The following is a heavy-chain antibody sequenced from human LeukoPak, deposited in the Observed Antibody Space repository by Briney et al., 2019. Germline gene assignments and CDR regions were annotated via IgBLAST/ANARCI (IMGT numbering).Heavy chain of an antibody. D-gene: IGHD1-26*01. CDR2: IKQDGSEK. Sequence: GGSLRVSCAASGFTFSNYWMSWVRQAPGKGLEWVANIKQDGSEKCYVDSVKGRFTISRDNAKNSLYLQMNSLRAEDTAVYYCATDPGGSSTFDYWGQGTLVTVSS. V-gene: IGHV3-7*01. CDR1: GFTFSNYW. J-gene: IGHJ4*02. CDR3: ATDPGGSSTFDY.